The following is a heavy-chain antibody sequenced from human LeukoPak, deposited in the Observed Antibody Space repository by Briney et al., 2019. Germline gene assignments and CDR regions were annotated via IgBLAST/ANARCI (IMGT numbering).Heavy chain of an antibody. V-gene: IGHV3-23*01. J-gene: IGHJ3*02. CDR1: GFNFGDYA. D-gene: IGHD6-19*01. CDR3: VKEGSIAVAGGALDM. Sequence: GGSLRLSCAASGFNFGDYALNWVRQAPGKGLEWVSAISGAGVSTFYGDSVKGRFTISRDSSKNTLYLQMNSLRAEDTAVYYCVKEGSIAVAGGALDMWGQGTVVTVSS. CDR2: ISGAGVST.